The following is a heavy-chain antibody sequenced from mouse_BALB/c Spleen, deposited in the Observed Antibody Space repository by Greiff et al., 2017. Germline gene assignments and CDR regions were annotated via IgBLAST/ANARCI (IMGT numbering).Heavy chain of an antibody. CDR1: GFNIKDYY. V-gene: IGHV14-4*02. CDR2: IDPENGDT. CDR3: NACTTAQYYYAMDY. Sequence: VHVKQSGAELVRSGASVKLSCTASGFNIKDYYMHWVKQRPEQGLEWIGWIDPENGDTEYAPKFQGKATMTADTSSNTAYLQLSSLTSEDTAVYYCNACTTAQYYYAMDYWGQGTSVTVSS. D-gene: IGHD1-2*01. J-gene: IGHJ4*01.